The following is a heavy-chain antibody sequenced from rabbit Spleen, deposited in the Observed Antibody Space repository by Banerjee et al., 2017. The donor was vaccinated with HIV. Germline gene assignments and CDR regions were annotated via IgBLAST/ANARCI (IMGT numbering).Heavy chain of an antibody. V-gene: IGHV1S45*01. D-gene: IGHD2-1*01. Sequence: QEQLVDSGGGLVKPGGTLTLTCTASGFSFNSNYYMCWVRQAPGKGLEWIACIYASGGLTWYASRAKGRFTISKTSSTTVTLQMTRLTAADTATYFCGRGSATMTMVITGYYLSLWGQGTLVTVS. CDR2: IYASGGLT. CDR3: GRGSATMTMVITGYYLSL. J-gene: IGHJ3*01. CDR1: GFSFNSNYY.